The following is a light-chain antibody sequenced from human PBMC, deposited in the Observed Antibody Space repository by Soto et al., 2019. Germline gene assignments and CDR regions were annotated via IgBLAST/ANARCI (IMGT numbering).Light chain of an antibody. V-gene: IGLV4-69*01. CDR3: QTWATGPDWV. J-gene: IGLJ3*02. CDR2: LDSDGSH. CDR1: SGHSSYT. Sequence: QSVLTQPPSASASLGASVRLTCTLSSGHSSYTIVWHQQQPDKGPRYLMNLDSDGSHYKGDGIPDRFSGSSSGAERYLTISSLQSEDEADYYCQTWATGPDWVFGGGTKLTVL.